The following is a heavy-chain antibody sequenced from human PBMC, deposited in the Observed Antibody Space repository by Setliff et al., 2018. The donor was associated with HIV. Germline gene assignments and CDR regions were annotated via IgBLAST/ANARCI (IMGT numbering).Heavy chain of an antibody. V-gene: IGHV4-39*07. J-gene: IGHJ5*02. Sequence: PSETLSLTCTVSGGSISSSSYYWGWIRQPPGKGLEWIGSIYYRGSTNYNPSLKSRVTISVDTSKNQFSLKLASVTAADTAVYFCARRSDWFDPWGQGTLVTVSS. CDR3: ARRSDWFDP. CDR1: GGSISSSSYY. CDR2: IYYRGST.